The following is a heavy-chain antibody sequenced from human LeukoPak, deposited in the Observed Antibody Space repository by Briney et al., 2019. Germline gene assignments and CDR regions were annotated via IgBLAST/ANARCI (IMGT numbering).Heavy chain of an antibody. CDR2: IIPILGIA. CDR1: GGTFSSYA. V-gene: IGHV1-69*04. J-gene: IGHJ4*02. CDR3: ARVGKGGGVIDY. Sequence: ASVKVSCKASGGTFSSYAISWVRQAPGQGLEWMGRIIPILGIANYAQKFQGRVTITADKSTSTAYMELSSLRSEDTAVYYCARVGKGGGVIDYWGQGTLVTVSS. D-gene: IGHD2/OR15-2a*01.